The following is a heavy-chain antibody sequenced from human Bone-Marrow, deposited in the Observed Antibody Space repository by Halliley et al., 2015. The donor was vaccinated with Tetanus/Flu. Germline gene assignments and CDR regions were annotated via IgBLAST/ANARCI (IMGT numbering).Heavy chain of an antibody. J-gene: IGHJ6*02. Sequence: CAASGFTFSDHYMSWIRQAPGKGLEWISYISGSTIYTNYADSVKGRFTISRDNAKNSLYLQMNSLTAVDTAIYYCARLDSLKAGYVDVWGQGTSVTVPS. D-gene: IGHD5-12*01. V-gene: IGHV3-11*06. CDR3: ARLDSLKAGYVDV. CDR2: ISGSTIYT. CDR1: GFTFSDHY.